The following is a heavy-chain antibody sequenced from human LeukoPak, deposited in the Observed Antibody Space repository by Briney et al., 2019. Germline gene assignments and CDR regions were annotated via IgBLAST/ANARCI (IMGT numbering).Heavy chain of an antibody. Sequence: GASVKLSCKASGYTFTGYYMHWVRQAPGQGLEWMGWINPNSGGTNYAQNFQGRVTMTRDTSISTAYMELSRLRSDDTAVYYCARESRKNTMIVVVITTAAFDIWGQGTMVTVSS. CDR1: GYTFTGYY. V-gene: IGHV1-2*02. J-gene: IGHJ3*02. CDR3: ARESRKNTMIVVVITTAAFDI. D-gene: IGHD3-22*01. CDR2: INPNSGGT.